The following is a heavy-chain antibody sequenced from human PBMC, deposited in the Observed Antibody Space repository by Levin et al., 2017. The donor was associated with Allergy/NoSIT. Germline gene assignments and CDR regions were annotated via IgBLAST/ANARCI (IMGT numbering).Heavy chain of an antibody. CDR2: ISNSGGTT. D-gene: IGHD3-9*01. V-gene: IGHV3-23*01. J-gene: IGHJ5*02. Sequence: RSGGSLRLSCAASGFTFSTYAMAWVRQAPGKGLQWVSSISNSGGTTYYAESVKGRFTISRDNSHSTLYLQMNSLRAEDTAVYYCAEDPILTGFPNWFEPWGQGTLVAVSS. CDR1: GFTFSTYA. CDR3: AEDPILTGFPNWFEP.